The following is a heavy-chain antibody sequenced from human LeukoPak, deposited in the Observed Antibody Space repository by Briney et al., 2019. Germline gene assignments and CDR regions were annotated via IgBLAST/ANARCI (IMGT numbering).Heavy chain of an antibody. CDR1: GFTFSSYG. CDR3: AKGIGYSSSLGYYYYYGMDV. V-gene: IGHV3-30*18. CDR2: ISYDGSNK. Sequence: PGGSLRLSCAASGFTFSSYGMHWVRQAPGKGLEWVAVISYDGSNKYYADPVKGRFTISRDNSKNTLYLQMNSLRAEDTAVYYCAKGIGYSSSLGYYYYYGMDVWGQGTTVTVSS. D-gene: IGHD6-6*01. J-gene: IGHJ6*02.